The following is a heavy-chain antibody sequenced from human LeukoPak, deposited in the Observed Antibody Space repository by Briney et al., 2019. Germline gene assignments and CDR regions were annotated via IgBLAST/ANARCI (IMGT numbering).Heavy chain of an antibody. CDR2: IYYSGST. J-gene: IGHJ4*02. D-gene: IGHD5-18*01. V-gene: IGHV4-59*01. CDR3: AGVMLGYSYGYYFDY. Sequence: SETLSLTCTVSGGSISSYYWSWIRQPPGKGLEWIGYIYYSGSTNYNPSLKSRVTISVDTSKNQFSLKLSSVTAADTAVYYCAGVMLGYSYGYYFDYWGQGTLVTVSS. CDR1: GGSISSYY.